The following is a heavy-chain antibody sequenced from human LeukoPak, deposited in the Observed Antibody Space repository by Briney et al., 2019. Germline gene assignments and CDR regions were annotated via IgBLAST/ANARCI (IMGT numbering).Heavy chain of an antibody. Sequence: PGRSLRLSCAASGFIFSSYGMHWVRQAPGKGLEWVAVIWYDGSKTYYADSVKGRFTISRDNSKNTLYLQMNNLRAEDTAVYYCARGIGDRKDWYFDLWGRGTLVTVSS. J-gene: IGHJ2*01. CDR3: ARGIGDRKDWYFDL. V-gene: IGHV3-33*01. D-gene: IGHD3-16*01. CDR1: GFIFSSYG. CDR2: IWYDGSKT.